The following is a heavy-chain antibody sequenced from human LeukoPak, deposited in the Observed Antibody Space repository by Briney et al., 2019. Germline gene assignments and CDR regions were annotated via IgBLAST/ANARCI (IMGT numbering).Heavy chain of an antibody. CDR3: ATVQGRWELLTQSGEYYFDY. CDR1: GYTLTELS. J-gene: IGHJ4*02. CDR2: FDPEDGET. V-gene: IGHV1-24*01. Sequence: GASVKVSCKVSGYTLTELSMHWVRQAHGKGLEWMGGFDPEDGETIYAQKFQGRVTMTEDTSTDTAYMELSSLRSEDTAVYYCATVQGRWELLTQSGEYYFDYWGQGTLVTVSS. D-gene: IGHD1-26*01.